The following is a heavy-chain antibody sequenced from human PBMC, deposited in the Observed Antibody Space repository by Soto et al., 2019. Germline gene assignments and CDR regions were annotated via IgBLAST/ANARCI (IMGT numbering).Heavy chain of an antibody. CDR2: ISGGGGNT. CDR3: ENFFLDLDYGMDV. D-gene: IGHD5-12*01. Sequence: VGSLILSCSFSVFTCINDSMNLFLQAPGKGLEWVSGISGGGGNTYYADSVKGRFTISRDNSKNTLYLQMNSLRVEDKAIYYCENFFLDLDYGMDVWGQGHTVTVSS. CDR1: VFTCINDS. V-gene: IGHV3-23*01. J-gene: IGHJ6*02.